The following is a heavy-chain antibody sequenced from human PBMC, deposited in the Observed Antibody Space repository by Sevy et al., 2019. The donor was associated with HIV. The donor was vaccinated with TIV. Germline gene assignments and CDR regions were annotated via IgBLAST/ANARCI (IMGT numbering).Heavy chain of an antibody. CDR2: IYPGDPDT. J-gene: IGHJ6*02. Sequence: GESLKISCKGFGYKFTRYWIGWVRQMPGKGLEWMGIIYPGDPDTRYSPSFQGQVTIPADKSISPAYLQWSGLKASDTAMYYCARVDLPPGIAAAGSYYGMDVWGQGTTVTVSS. V-gene: IGHV5-51*01. CDR3: ARVDLPPGIAAAGSYYGMDV. D-gene: IGHD6-13*01. CDR1: GYKFTRYW.